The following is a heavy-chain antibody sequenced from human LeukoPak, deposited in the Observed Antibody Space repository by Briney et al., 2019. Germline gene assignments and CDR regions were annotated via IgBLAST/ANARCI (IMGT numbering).Heavy chain of an antibody. CDR3: ARSAAARRGLYFDY. J-gene: IGHJ4*02. D-gene: IGHD6-6*01. CDR2: IYPGDSDT. CDR1: GFTFSSYW. V-gene: IGHV5-51*01. Sequence: PGESLKISCKGSGFTFSSYWIGWVRQMPGKGLEWMGIIYPGDSDTRYSPSFQGQVTISADNSITTAYLQWSSLKASDTAMYYCARSAAARRGLYFDYWGQGTLVTTSS.